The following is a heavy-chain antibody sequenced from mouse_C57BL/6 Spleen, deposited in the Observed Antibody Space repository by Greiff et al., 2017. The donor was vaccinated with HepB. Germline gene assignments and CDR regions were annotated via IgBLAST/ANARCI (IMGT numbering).Heavy chain of an antibody. CDR1: GYSFTGYF. D-gene: IGHD1-1*01. CDR2: INPYNGDT. V-gene: IGHV1-20*01. J-gene: IGHJ2*01. Sequence: VQLQQSGPELVKPGDSVKISCKASGYSFTGYFMNWVMQSHGKSLEWIGRINPYNGDTFYNQKFKGKATLTVEKSSRTAHMELRSLTSEDSAVYYCARRGLRSDYVDYWGQGTTLTVSS. CDR3: ARRGLRSDYVDY.